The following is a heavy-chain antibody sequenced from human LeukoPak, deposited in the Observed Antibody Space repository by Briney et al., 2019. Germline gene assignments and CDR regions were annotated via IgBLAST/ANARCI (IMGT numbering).Heavy chain of an antibody. CDR3: ARGYGDYDFFFNY. CDR2: INWNGGST. J-gene: IGHJ4*02. V-gene: IGHV3-20*04. Sequence: GGSLRLSCAAAGFTFDDYGMSWVRQAPGKGLEWVSGINWNGGSTGYADSVKGRFTISRDNAKNSLYLQMNSLRAEDTAFYYCARGYGDYDFFFNYWGQGTLVTVSS. CDR1: GFTFDDYG. D-gene: IGHD4-17*01.